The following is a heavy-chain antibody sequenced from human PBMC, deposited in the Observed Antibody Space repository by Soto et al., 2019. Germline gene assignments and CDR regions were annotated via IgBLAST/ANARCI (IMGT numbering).Heavy chain of an antibody. CDR1: GFTFSSYG. Sequence: QVQLVESGGGVVQPGRSLRLSCAASGFTFSSYGMHWVRQAPGKGLEWVAVISYDGSNKYYADSVKGRFTISRDNSKNTLYLQMNSLRAEDTAVYYCAKARSRGTTGTTDWGQGTLVTVSS. D-gene: IGHD1-1*01. J-gene: IGHJ4*02. CDR3: AKARSRGTTGTTD. CDR2: ISYDGSNK. V-gene: IGHV3-30*18.